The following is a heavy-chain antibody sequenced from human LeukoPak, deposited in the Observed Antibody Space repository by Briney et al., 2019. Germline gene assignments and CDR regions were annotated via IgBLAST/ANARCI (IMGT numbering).Heavy chain of an antibody. CDR1: GDSISSYY. Sequence: KSSGTLSLTCTVSGDSISSYYWSWIRQPPGKGLEWIGYIYYSGSTNYNPSLKSRVTISVDTSKNQFSLKLSSVTAADTAVYYCARLPFYDSSGYWGQGTLVTVSS. V-gene: IGHV4-59*08. CDR3: ARLPFYDSSGY. D-gene: IGHD3-22*01. CDR2: IYYSGST. J-gene: IGHJ4*02.